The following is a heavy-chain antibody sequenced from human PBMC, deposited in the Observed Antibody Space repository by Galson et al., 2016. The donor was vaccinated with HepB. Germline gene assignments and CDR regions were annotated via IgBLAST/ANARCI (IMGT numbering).Heavy chain of an antibody. V-gene: IGHV3-66*03. J-gene: IGHJ6*02. CDR2: IYNSGDT. D-gene: IGHD1-7*01. CDR3: AKDHHWNYVHSYYGMDL. Sequence: SLRLSCAASGLSVSMTYMTWVRQAPVRGLEWVSVIYNSGDTYYADSVKGRFTISRDNSNNTLYLQMNSLRAEDTAVYYCAKDHHWNYVHSYYGMDLWGQGTTVTVSS. CDR1: GLSVSMTY.